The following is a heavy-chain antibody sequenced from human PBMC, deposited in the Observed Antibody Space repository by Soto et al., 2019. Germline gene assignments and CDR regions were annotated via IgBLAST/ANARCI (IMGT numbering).Heavy chain of an antibody. D-gene: IGHD2-21*02. CDR2: ITITGDTT. CDR1: GFIFTTSD. CDR3: GKGGGGDHGY. J-gene: IGHJ4*02. Sequence: EVQLVESEGGLVQPGGSLRLSCEASGFIFTTSDMSWVRQAPGKGLEWISSITITGDTTHYADSVKGRFTISRDNSRNPVYLQMTSPRVDEPAVSYWGKGGGGDHGYWGQGTLVAVSS. V-gene: IGHV3-23*04.